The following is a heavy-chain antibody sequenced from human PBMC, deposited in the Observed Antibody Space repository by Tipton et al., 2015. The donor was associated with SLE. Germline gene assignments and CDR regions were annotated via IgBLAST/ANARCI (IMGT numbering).Heavy chain of an antibody. CDR3: ARQRYSEWSANWFDS. D-gene: IGHD3-3*01. CDR1: GDSMTSSSDY. CDR2: VHYGGST. J-gene: IGHJ5*01. Sequence: LRLSCTVSGDSMTSSSDYWGWIRQSPGKGLEWIGSVHYGGSTYNNLSLKSRLTISVDTSMNQFPLRLKFVSVADTAVYYCARQRYSEWSANWFDSWGQGTLVIVSS. V-gene: IGHV4-39*01.